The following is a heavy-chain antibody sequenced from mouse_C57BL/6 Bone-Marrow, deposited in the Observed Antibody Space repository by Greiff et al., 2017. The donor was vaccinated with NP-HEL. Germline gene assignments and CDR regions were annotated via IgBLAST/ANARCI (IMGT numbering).Heavy chain of an antibody. D-gene: IGHD1-1*01. CDR1: GYTFTSYW. CDR3: ARPSFYYYGSSYFDY. Sequence: QVQLQQPRAELVKPGASVKLSCKASGYTFTSYWMQWVKQRPGQGLEWIGEIDPSDSYTNYNQKFKGKATLTVDTSSSTAYMQLSSLTSEDSAVYYCARPSFYYYGSSYFDYWGQGTTLTVSS. V-gene: IGHV1-50*01. CDR2: IDPSDSYT. J-gene: IGHJ2*01.